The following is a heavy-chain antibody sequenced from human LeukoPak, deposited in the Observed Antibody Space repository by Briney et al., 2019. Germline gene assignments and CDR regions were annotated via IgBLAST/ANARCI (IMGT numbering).Heavy chain of an antibody. V-gene: IGHV1-46*01. CDR1: GYTLTTYY. D-gene: IGHD6-13*01. J-gene: IGHJ4*02. CDR2: INPSGGST. CDR3: ARGKQQLVRINYFDY. Sequence: ASVKVACKASGYTLTTYYMHWVRQAPGQGLEWMGIINPSGGSTSYAQKFQGRVTITADESTSTAYMELSSLRSEDTAVYYCARGKQQLVRINYFDYWGQGTLVTVSS.